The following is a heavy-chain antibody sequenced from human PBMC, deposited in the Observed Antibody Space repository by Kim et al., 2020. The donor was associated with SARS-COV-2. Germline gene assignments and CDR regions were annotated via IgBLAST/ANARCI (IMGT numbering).Heavy chain of an antibody. V-gene: IGHV3-33*01. CDR1: GFIFSRYG. CDR2: IWYDGSSK. Sequence: GGSLRLSCAASGFIFSRYGMHWVRQAPGKGLECVAVIWYDGSSKNYADSVKGRFTISRDNSKNTLYLQMNSLRVEDTAVYYCAGAFGDYGLDYWGQGTL. J-gene: IGHJ4*02. D-gene: IGHD4-17*01. CDR3: AGAFGDYGLDY.